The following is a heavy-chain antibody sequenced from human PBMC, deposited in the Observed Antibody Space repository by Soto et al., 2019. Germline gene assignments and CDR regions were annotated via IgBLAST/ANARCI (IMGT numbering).Heavy chain of an antibody. CDR3: ARWGYCSVGSCYSRSWFDP. J-gene: IGHJ5*02. D-gene: IGHD2-15*01. CDR2: INAGNGNT. CDR1: GYTFTSYA. Sequence: ASVKVPRKAPGYTFTSYAMHWVRQAPGQRLEWMGWINAGNGNTKYSQKFQGRVTITRDTSASTAYMELSSLRSEDTAVYYCARWGYCSVGSCYSRSWFDPWGQGTLVTVSS. V-gene: IGHV1-3*01.